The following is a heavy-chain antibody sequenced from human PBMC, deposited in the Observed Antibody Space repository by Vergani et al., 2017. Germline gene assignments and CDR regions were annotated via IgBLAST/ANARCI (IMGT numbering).Heavy chain of an antibody. D-gene: IGHD6-6*01. CDR2: ISWNSNSI. CDR1: GFTSAGYA. J-gene: IGHJ5*02. V-gene: IGHV3-9*02. Sequence: EVQLEESGGGLVLPGRSPRLSCVASGFTSAGYAMPWVRQAPGKGLEWVSGISWNSNSIGYADSVKGRFTISRDNAKNSLYLQMNSLRAEDTALYYCAKDLCTSSGGGWFDPWGQGTLFTVSS. CDR3: AKDLCTSSGGGWFDP.